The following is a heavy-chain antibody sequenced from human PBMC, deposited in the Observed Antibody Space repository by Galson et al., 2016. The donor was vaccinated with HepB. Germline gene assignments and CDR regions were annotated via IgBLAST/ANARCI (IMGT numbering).Heavy chain of an antibody. CDR2: ISGSGGST. CDR1: GFTFSSYS. CDR3: AKDNSGRKVFTMVRELSSMDV. Sequence: SLRLSCAASGFTFSSYSMNWVRQAPGKGLEWVSGISGSGGSTYYADSVKGRFTISRDNSKNTLYLQMNSLRAEDTAVYYCAKDNSGRKVFTMVRELSSMDVWGQGTTVTVSS. J-gene: IGHJ6*02. D-gene: IGHD3-10*01. V-gene: IGHV3-23*01.